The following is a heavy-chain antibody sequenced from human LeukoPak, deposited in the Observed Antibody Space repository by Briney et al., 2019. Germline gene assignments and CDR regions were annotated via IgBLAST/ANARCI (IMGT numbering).Heavy chain of an antibody. CDR2: ISDSSGTI. V-gene: IGHV3-48*03. CDR3: TGKFDY. J-gene: IGHJ4*02. CDR1: GFTFSSFA. Sequence: PGGSLRLSCTGSGFTFSSFAVHWVRQAPGKGLEWVSYISDSSGTIYYADSVKGRFTISRDNAKNSLYLQMNSLRAEDTAVYYCTGKFDYWGQGTLVTVSS.